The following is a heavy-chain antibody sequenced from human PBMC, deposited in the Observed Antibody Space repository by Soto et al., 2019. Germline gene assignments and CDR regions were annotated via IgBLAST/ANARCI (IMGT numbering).Heavy chain of an antibody. V-gene: IGHV3-30-3*01. J-gene: IGHJ6*02. D-gene: IGHD5-18*01. CDR3: ARERAAMVTLYYYGMDV. CDR2: ISYDGSNK. Sequence: GGSLRLSCAASGFTFSSYAMHWVRQAPGKGLEWVAVISYDGSNKYYADSVKGRFTISRDNSKNTLYLQMNSLRAEDTAVYYCARERAAMVTLYYYGMDVWGQGTTVTVSS. CDR1: GFTFSSYA.